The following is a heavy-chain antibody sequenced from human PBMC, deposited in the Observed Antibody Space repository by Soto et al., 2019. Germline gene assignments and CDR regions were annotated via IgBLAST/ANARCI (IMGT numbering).Heavy chain of an antibody. CDR3: AKEPSYDILTGYSDY. D-gene: IGHD3-9*01. V-gene: IGHV3-23*01. J-gene: IGHJ4*02. CDR2: ISGSGGST. Sequence: GGSLRLSCTASGFTFSSYAMSWVRQAPGKGLEWVSAISGSGGSTYYADSVKGRFTISRDNSKNTLYLQMNSLRAEDTAVYYCAKEPSYDILTGYSDYWGQGTLVTVSS. CDR1: GFTFSSYA.